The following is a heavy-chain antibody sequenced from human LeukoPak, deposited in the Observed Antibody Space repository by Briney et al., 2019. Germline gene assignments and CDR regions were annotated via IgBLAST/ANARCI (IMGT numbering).Heavy chain of an antibody. V-gene: IGHV4-38-2*02. Sequence: SETLSLTCTVSGYSISSGYYWGWIRQPPGKGLEWIGSIYHSGSTYYNPSLKSRVTISVDTSKNQFSLKLSSVTAADTAVYYCARDFEDGRGYFDYWGQGTLVTVSS. D-gene: IGHD3-9*01. CDR1: GYSISSGYY. CDR2: IYHSGST. CDR3: ARDFEDGRGYFDY. J-gene: IGHJ4*02.